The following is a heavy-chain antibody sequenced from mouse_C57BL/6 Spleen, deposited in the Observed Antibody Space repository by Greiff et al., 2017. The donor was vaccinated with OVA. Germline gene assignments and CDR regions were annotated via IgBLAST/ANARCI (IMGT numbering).Heavy chain of an antibody. CDR3: ARSGLYDYDYFDY. D-gene: IGHD2-4*01. J-gene: IGHJ2*01. CDR1: GYTFTSYW. Sequence: QVQLQQPGAELVRPVSSVKLSCKASGYTFTSYWMHLVKQRPIQGLDWIGNIDPSDSETHYNQKFKDKATLTVDKSSSTAYMQLSSLTSEDSAVYYCARSGLYDYDYFDYWGQGTTLTVSS. CDR2: IDPSDSET. V-gene: IGHV1-52*01.